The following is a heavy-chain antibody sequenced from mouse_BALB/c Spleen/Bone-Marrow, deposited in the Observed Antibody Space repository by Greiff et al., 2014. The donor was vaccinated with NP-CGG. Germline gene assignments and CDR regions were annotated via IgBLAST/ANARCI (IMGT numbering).Heavy chain of an antibody. J-gene: IGHJ2*01. Sequence: EVKLVESGGGLVQPGGSLKLSCAASGFTFSSYCMSWVRQTPDKRLELVATINNNDGNTYYPDSVKGRFTISRDNAKNTLYLQMSSLKSEDTAMYYCARDNYGSRFDYWGQGTTLTVSS. CDR3: ARDNYGSRFDY. CDR1: GFTFSSYC. D-gene: IGHD1-1*01. CDR2: INNNDGNT. V-gene: IGHV5-6-3*01.